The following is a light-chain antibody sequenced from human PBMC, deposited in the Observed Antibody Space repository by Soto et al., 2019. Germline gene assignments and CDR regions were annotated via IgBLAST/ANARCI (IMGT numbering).Light chain of an antibody. Sequence: DIQMTPSPSSLSASVGDRVTITCRASQSISSWLAWYQQKPGKAPKLLIYKASSLESGVPSRFSGSVSGTEFTLIISGLQPDDSATYYCQQYTNTNNPWMFGQGTKVDIK. V-gene: IGKV1-5*03. CDR3: QQYTNTNNPWM. J-gene: IGKJ1*01. CDR1: QSISSW. CDR2: KAS.